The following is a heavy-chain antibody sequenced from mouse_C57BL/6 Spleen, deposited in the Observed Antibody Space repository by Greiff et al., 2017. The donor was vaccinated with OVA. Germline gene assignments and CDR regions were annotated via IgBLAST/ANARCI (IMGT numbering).Heavy chain of an antibody. D-gene: IGHD1-1*01. CDR2: INPNNGGT. CDR3: ASTTVVGGYFDV. V-gene: IGHV1-18*01. Sequence: EVKLQESGPELVKPGASVKIPCKASGYTFTDYNMDWVKQSHGKSLEWIGDINPNNGGTIYNQKFKGKATLTVDKSSSTAYMELRSLTSEDTAVYYCASTTVVGGYFDVWGTGTTVTVSS. CDR1: GYTFTDYN. J-gene: IGHJ1*03.